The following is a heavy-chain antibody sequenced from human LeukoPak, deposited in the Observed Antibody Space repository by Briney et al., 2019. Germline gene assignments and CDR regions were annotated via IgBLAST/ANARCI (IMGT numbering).Heavy chain of an antibody. CDR3: ARAASDYDFVY. CDR2: IYYSGST. Sequence: SQTLSLTCTVSGGSISSGDYYWSWIRQRPGKGLEWIGYIYYSGSTYYNPSLRSRVSISVDTPKNQFSLKLSSVTAADTAVYYCARAASDYDFVYWGQGTLVTVSS. V-gene: IGHV4-31*03. CDR1: GGSISSGDYY. D-gene: IGHD4-17*01. J-gene: IGHJ4*02.